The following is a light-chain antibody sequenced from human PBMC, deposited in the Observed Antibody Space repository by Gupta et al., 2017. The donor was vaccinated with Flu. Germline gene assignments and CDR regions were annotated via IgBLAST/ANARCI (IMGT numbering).Light chain of an antibody. CDR1: YSIATN. Sequence: VVMTQSPATLTVSPGERATVSCRAKYSIATNLAWYQQKPGQVPRLLIYDASTRAVGISASFSGSGSGTEFSLIVSSVKSEDSAIYYCQQYNNWPLTFGGGTKVEI. CDR3: QQYNNWPLT. J-gene: IGKJ4*01. CDR2: DAS. V-gene: IGKV3-15*01.